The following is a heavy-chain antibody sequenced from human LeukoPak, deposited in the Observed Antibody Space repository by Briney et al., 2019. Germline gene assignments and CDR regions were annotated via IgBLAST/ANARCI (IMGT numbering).Heavy chain of an antibody. V-gene: IGHV1-69*13. Sequence: GASVKVSCKASGGTFSSYAISWVRQAPGQGLEWMGGIIPIFGTANYAQKFQGRVTITADESTSTACMEPSSLRSEDTAVYYCARAALTVAPAYGMDVWGQGTTVTVSS. J-gene: IGHJ6*02. CDR2: IIPIFGTA. CDR3: ARAALTVAPAYGMDV. CDR1: GGTFSSYA. D-gene: IGHD3-22*01.